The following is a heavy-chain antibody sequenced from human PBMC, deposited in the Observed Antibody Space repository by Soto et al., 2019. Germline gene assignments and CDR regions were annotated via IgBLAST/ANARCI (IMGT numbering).Heavy chain of an antibody. CDR1: GGSISSYY. CDR3: AALGAVAGIDY. D-gene: IGHD6-19*01. Sequence: SETLSLTCTVSGGSISSYYWSWIRQPPGKGLEWIGYIYYSGSTNYNPSLKSRVTISVDTSKNQFSLKLSSVTAADTAVYYCAALGAVAGIDYWGQGTLVTVSS. V-gene: IGHV4-59*12. CDR2: IYYSGST. J-gene: IGHJ4*02.